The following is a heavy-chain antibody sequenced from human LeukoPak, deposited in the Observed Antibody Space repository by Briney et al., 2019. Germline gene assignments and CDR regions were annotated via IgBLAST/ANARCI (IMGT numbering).Heavy chain of an antibody. CDR1: GGSFGGYY. V-gene: IGHV4-34*01. J-gene: IGHJ5*02. D-gene: IGHD4-17*01. CDR3: ARGSGDYVSNWFDP. CDR2: INHSGST. Sequence: PSETLSLTCAVYGGSFGGYYWGWIRQPPGKGLEWIGEINHSGSTNYNPSLKSRVTISVDTSKNQFSLRLSSVTAADTAVYYCARGSGDYVSNWFDPWGQGTLVTVSS.